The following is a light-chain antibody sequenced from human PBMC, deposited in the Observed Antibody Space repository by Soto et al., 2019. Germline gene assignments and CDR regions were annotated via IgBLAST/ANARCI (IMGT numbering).Light chain of an antibody. CDR1: QSVRSRY. CDR2: GAS. J-gene: IGKJ1*01. CDR3: QQYDTSPGT. Sequence: EIVLTQSPGTLSLSPGERATLSCRASQSVRSRYLAWYQQKPGQAPRLLIYGASNRATGIPDRFSGSRSGTDFTLTVSRLEPEDFAVYYCQQYDTSPGTFGRGTKVEIK. V-gene: IGKV3-20*01.